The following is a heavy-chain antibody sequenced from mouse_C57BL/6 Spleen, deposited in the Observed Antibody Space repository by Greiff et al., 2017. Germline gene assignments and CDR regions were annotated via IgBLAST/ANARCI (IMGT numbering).Heavy chain of an antibody. V-gene: IGHV1-76*01. J-gene: IGHJ2*01. CDR3: ARGSGDY. Sequence: QVQLQQSGAELVRPGASVKLSCKASGYTFTDYYINWVKQRPGQGLEWIARIYPGSGNTYYNEKFKGKATLTAEKSSSTAYMQLSSLTSEDSAVYFCARGSGDYWGQGTTLTVSS. CDR1: GYTFTDYY. CDR2: IYPGSGNT.